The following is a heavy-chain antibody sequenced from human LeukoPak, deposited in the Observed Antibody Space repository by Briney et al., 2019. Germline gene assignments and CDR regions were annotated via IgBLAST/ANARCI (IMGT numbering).Heavy chain of an antibody. V-gene: IGHV7-4-1*02. J-gene: IGHJ4*02. CDR2: INTNTGNP. CDR1: GYTFTTYP. Sequence: GASVKVSCKASGYTFTTYPMNWVRQAPGQGLEWMGWINTNTGNPAYAQGFTGRFVFSLDTSVSTAYLQISSLKADDTAAYYCAREVAIGRAAMEGLLHWGQGTLVTVSS. CDR3: AREVAIGRAAMEGLLH. D-gene: IGHD5-18*01.